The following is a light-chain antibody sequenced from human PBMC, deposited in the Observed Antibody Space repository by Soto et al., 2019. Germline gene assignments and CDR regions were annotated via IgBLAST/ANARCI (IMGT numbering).Light chain of an antibody. CDR1: QSVGTS. Sequence: DIVLTQSPATLSLSPGARATLSCMASQSVGTSLAWYKQQPGQAPRLLIHDAAYRASGIPERFRGSGSGTAFSLSISSLEPAEFAVYYGPHRSSWPRSFGRGTKV. V-gene: IGKV3-11*01. CDR3: PHRSSWPRS. CDR2: DAA. J-gene: IGKJ1*01.